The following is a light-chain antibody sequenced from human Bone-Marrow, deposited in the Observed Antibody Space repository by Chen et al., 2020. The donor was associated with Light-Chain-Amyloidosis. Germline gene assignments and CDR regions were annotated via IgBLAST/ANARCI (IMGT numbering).Light chain of an antibody. CDR2: EVT. CDR1: SSDVGGYNY. CDR3: SSFTSSNTWV. V-gene: IGLV2-14*01. J-gene: IGLJ3*02. Sequence: QSALTQPTSVSGSPGQSITVSCTGTSSDVGGYNYVSWYQQHPGKAPKLILYEVTNRPSGVSNRFSGSKAGNTASLTISGLQAEDEADDYCSSFTSSNTWVFGGGTKLTVL.